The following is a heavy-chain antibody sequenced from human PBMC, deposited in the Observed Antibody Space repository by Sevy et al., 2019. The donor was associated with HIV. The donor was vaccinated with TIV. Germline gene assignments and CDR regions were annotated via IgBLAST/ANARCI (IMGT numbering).Heavy chain of an antibody. CDR2: IYSGEYT. CDR1: GFTVSSKY. CDR3: ATTSTPLYYYALDV. Sequence: GGSLRLSCAASGFTVSSKYMSWVRQAPRKGLEWVSVIYSGEYTYYADSVKGRFTISRDISKNTLNLEMNNLRAEDTAIYYCATTSTPLYYYALDVWGQGTTVTVSS. V-gene: IGHV3-53*01. D-gene: IGHD1-26*01. J-gene: IGHJ6*02.